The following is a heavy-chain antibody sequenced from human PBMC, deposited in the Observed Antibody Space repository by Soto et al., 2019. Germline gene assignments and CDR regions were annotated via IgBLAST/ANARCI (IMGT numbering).Heavy chain of an antibody. CDR3: AKDIHDYSNMEYGMDV. CDR1: GFTFDDYT. D-gene: IGHD4-4*01. J-gene: IGHJ6*02. CDR2: ISWDGGST. V-gene: IGHV3-43*01. Sequence: GGSLRLSCAASGFTFDDYTMHWVRQAPGKGLEWVSLISWDGGSTYYADSVKGRFTISRDNSKNSLYLQMNSLRTEDTALYYCAKDIHDYSNMEYGMDVWGQGTTVTVSS.